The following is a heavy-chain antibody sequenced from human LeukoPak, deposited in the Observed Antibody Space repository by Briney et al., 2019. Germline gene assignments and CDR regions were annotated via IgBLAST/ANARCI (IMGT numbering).Heavy chain of an antibody. Sequence: ASVKVSCKASGGTFSSYAISWVRQAPGQGLEWMGGIIPIFGTANYAQKFQGRVTIITDESTSTAYMELSSLRSEDTAVYYCASGYYGNFDYWGQGTLVTVSS. J-gene: IGHJ4*02. CDR2: IIPIFGTA. CDR1: GGTFSSYA. D-gene: IGHD3-10*01. CDR3: ASGYYGNFDY. V-gene: IGHV1-69*05.